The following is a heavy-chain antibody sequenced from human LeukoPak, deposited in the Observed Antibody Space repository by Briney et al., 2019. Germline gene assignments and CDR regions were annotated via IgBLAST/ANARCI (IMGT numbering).Heavy chain of an antibody. D-gene: IGHD3-22*01. J-gene: IGHJ3*02. V-gene: IGHV4-59*01. CDR2: IYYSGST. CDR1: GGSISSYY. Sequence: PSENLSLTCTVSGGSISSYYWSWIRQPPGKGLEWIGYIYYSGSTNYNPSLKSRVTISVDTSKNQFSLKLSSVTAADTAVYYCARAFDYYDSSGYYYYAFDIWGQGTMVTVSS. CDR3: ARAFDYYDSSGYYYYAFDI.